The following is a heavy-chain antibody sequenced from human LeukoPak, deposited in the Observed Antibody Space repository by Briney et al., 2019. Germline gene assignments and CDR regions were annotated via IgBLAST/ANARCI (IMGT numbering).Heavy chain of an antibody. CDR1: GYTFTGYY. CDR2: INPNSGGT. Sequence: ASVKVSCKASGYTFTGYYMHWVRQAPGQGLEWMGRINPNSGGTNYAQKFQGRVTMTRDTSISTAYMELSRLRSDDTAVYYCAREGPIEGATGSGDYWGQGTLVTVSS. CDR3: AREGPIEGATGSGDY. J-gene: IGHJ4*02. D-gene: IGHD1-26*01. V-gene: IGHV1-2*06.